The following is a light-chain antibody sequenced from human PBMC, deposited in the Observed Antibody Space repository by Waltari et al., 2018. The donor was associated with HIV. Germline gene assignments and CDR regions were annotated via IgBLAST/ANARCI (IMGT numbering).Light chain of an antibody. J-gene: IGLJ2*01. CDR3: SSYAGSNNRV. V-gene: IGLV2-8*01. Sequence: QSALTQPPSASGSPGQSVTISCTGTSSDVGGYNYVPRYQQHPGKAPKLMIYEDNKRPSGVPDRFSGSKSGNTASLTVSGLQAEDEADYYCSSYAGSNNRVFGGGTKLTVL. CDR1: SSDVGGYNY. CDR2: EDN.